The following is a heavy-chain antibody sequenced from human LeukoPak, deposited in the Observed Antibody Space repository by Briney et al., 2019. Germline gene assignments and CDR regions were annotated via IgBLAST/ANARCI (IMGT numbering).Heavy chain of an antibody. V-gene: IGHV3-21*01. Sequence: PGGSLRLSCAASGFTFSSYSMNWVRQAPGKGLEWVSSISSSSSYIYYADSVKGRFTISRDNAKNSLYLQMNSLRAEDTAVYYCARDDYGDYPEYFQHWGQGTLVTVSS. J-gene: IGHJ1*01. CDR2: ISSSSSYI. D-gene: IGHD4-17*01. CDR1: GFTFSSYS. CDR3: ARDDYGDYPEYFQH.